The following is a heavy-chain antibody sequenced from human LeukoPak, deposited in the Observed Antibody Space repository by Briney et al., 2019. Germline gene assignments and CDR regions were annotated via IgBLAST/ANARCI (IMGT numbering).Heavy chain of an antibody. CDR2: ISPHKGNT. Sequence: GASVKVSCKGSGYSFSNHGITWVRQAPGQGLEWIGWISPHKGNTNYQQRLQGRLIMTTDASTSTAYMELRDLRSDDTVIYYCARDQQQGDHYSFYYMDFWGEGTTVIVSS. D-gene: IGHD1/OR15-1a*01. V-gene: IGHV1-18*01. CDR3: ARDQQQGDHYSFYYMDF. J-gene: IGHJ6*03. CDR1: GYSFSNHG.